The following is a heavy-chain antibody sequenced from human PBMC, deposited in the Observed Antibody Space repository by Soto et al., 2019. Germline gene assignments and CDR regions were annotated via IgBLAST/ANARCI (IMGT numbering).Heavy chain of an antibody. CDR2: ISGSGRTT. J-gene: IGHJ6*03. Sequence: EVQLLESGGDLVQPGGSLSLSCAASGFTFGSYAMNWLRQAPGRGLECVSFISGSGRTTYYADSVKGRFTVSRDNSKNTLYLQMNSLRAEDTALYYCAKFRGPSYSYYSMDVWGKGTTVTVSS. V-gene: IGHV3-23*01. CDR3: AKFRGPSYSYYSMDV. CDR1: GFTFGSYA. D-gene: IGHD3-16*01.